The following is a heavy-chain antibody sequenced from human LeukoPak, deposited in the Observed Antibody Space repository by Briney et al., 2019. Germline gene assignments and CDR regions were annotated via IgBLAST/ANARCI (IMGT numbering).Heavy chain of an antibody. CDR1: GFTFSSYW. CDR2: INSDGSSK. CDR3: ARDYVSGSFGP. D-gene: IGHD3-10*01. J-gene: IGHJ5*02. V-gene: IGHV3-74*01. Sequence: GGSLRLSCAASGFTFSSYWMHWVRQAPGKGLVWVSRINSDGSSKTYADSVKGRFTISRDNAKNTLSLQMNSLRAEDTAVYYCARDYVSGSFGPWGQGTLVTVSS.